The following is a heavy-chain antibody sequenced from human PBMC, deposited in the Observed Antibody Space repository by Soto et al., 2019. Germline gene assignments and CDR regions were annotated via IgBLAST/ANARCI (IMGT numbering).Heavy chain of an antibody. Sequence: GGSLRLSCAASGFTFSSYAMSWVRQAPGKGLEWVSAISGSGGSTYYADSVKGRFTISRDNSKNTLYLQMNSLRAEDTAVYYCAKDSEGPPYYDISGYSSREIFAICGQATMVTGSS. V-gene: IGHV3-23*01. CDR2: ISGSGGST. CDR1: GFTFSSYA. J-gene: IGHJ6*02. CDR3: AKDSEGPPYYDISGYSSREIFAI. D-gene: IGHD3-22*01.